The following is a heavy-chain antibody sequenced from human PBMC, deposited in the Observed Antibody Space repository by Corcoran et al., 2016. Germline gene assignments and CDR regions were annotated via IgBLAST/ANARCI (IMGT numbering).Heavy chain of an antibody. J-gene: IGHJ6*02. D-gene: IGHD3-10*01. Sequence: QVQLQQWGAGLLKPSETLSLTCAVYGGSFSGYYWSWIRQPPGKGLEWIGEINHSGSTNYNPSLKSRVTISVDTSKNQFSLKLSSVTAADTAVYYCARYVPRRAVRGVLYGMDVWGQGTTVTVSS. V-gene: IGHV4-34*01. CDR2: INHSGST. CDR3: ARYVPRRAVRGVLYGMDV. CDR1: GGSFSGYY.